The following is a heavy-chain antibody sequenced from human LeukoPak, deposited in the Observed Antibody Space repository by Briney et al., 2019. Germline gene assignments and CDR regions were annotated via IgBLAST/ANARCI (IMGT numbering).Heavy chain of an antibody. J-gene: IGHJ4*02. CDR3: AKGIVVVINY. CDR2: ILYDGSKK. CDR1: GFTFSHYT. V-gene: IGHV3-30-3*01. Sequence: GGSLRLSCVPSGFTFSHYTLHWARQAPGKGREWVTLILYDGSKKYYTDSVRGRFTISRDNSKNTLYLQMNSLRAEDTAVYYCAKGIVVVINYWGQGTLVTVSS. D-gene: IGHD3-22*01.